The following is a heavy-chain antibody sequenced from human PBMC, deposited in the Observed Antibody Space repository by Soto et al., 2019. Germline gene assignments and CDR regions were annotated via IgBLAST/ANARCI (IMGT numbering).Heavy chain of an antibody. CDR3: ASEPFYYYTSGNYYNNLKF. CDR1: GFTFSSYG. D-gene: IGHD3-10*01. Sequence: GGSLRLSCVASGFTFSSYGMHWVRQAPGRALEWVAVIWYDGRKDYYADSVKGRFTISRDNSNNTLYLQMNSLRAEDTAVYYCASEPFYYYTSGNYYNNLKFWGQGTLVTVSS. J-gene: IGHJ4*02. CDR2: IWYDGRKD. V-gene: IGHV3-33*01.